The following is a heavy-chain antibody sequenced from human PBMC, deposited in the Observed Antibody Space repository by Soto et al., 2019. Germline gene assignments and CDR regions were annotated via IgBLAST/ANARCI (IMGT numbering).Heavy chain of an antibody. CDR2: IYYSGST. CDR3: ARETLLWFGELSDNPRVA. Sequence: SETLSLTCAVSGGSISSGDYYWSWIRQPPGKGLEWIGYIYYSGSTYYNPSLKSRVTISVDTSKNQFSLKLSSVTAADTAVYYCARETLLWFGELSDNPRVAWGQGTLVTVSS. CDR1: GGSISSGDYY. J-gene: IGHJ5*02. D-gene: IGHD3-10*01. V-gene: IGHV4-30-4*01.